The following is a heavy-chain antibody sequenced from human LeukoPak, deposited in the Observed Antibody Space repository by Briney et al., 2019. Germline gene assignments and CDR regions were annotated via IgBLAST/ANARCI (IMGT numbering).Heavy chain of an antibody. D-gene: IGHD3-10*01. Sequence: VASVTVSCKASGYTFTRYYMHWVRQAPGQRLEWMGWINPNSCGTHYVQTLQGRVTMTTDTSTSTAYMEMRSLRSDDTAVYYCARHMVRGVIRESNWFDPWGQGALVTVSS. CDR1: GYTFTRYY. V-gene: IGHV1-2*02. J-gene: IGHJ5*02. CDR3: ARHMVRGVIRESNWFDP. CDR2: INPNSCGT.